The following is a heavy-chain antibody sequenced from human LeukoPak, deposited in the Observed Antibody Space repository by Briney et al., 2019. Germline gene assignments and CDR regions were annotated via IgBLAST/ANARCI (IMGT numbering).Heavy chain of an antibody. CDR2: INPNSGGT. V-gene: IGHV1-2*02. D-gene: IGHD3-3*01. Sequence: ASVKVSCKASGGTFSSYAISWVRQAPGQGLEWMGWINPNSGGTNYAQKFQGRVTMTRDTSISTAYMELSRLRSDDTAVYYCARTSTYYDFWSGYRIRENWFDPWGQGTLVTVSS. CDR1: GGTFSSYA. J-gene: IGHJ5*02. CDR3: ARTSTYYDFWSGYRIRENWFDP.